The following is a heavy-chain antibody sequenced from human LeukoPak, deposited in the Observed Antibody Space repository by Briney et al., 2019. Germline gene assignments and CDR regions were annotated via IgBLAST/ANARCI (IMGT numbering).Heavy chain of an antibody. V-gene: IGHV1-18*01. J-gene: IGHJ4*02. Sequence: ALVKVSCKASGYTFTNYGISWVRQAPGQGLEWMGWISGYNGNTNYAQKFQGRITMTTDTSTSTGYMELRSLRSDDTAEYYCARDSGERGSGSYLIAYWGQGTLVTVSS. CDR3: ARDSGERGSGSYLIAY. CDR2: ISGYNGNT. CDR1: GYTFTNYG. D-gene: IGHD3-10*01.